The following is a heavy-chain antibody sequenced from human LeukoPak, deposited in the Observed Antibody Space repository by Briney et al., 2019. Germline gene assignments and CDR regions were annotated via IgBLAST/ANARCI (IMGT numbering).Heavy chain of an antibody. CDR3: AKALGLSRNGIDV. CDR1: GFTFSSNA. CDR2: ISRTGDIT. J-gene: IGHJ6*02. Sequence: PGGSLGLSCAGSGFTFSSNAMNWVRQAPGKGLERVSAISRTGDITYYADSVKGRFTISRDNSKNSMYLQMNSLRAEDTAVYYCAKALGLSRNGIDVWGQGTTVTVSS. V-gene: IGHV3-23*01.